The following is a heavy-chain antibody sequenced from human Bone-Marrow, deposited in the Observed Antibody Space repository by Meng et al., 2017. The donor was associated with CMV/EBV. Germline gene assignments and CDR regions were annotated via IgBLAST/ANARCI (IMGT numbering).Heavy chain of an antibody. J-gene: IGHJ4*02. CDR1: GGSISSSSYY. V-gene: IGHV4-39*07. CDR3: ASNSPILRFLEWLPYYDY. Sequence: SETLSLTCTVSGGSISSSSYYWSWIRQPPGKGLEWIGEINHSGSTNYNPSLKSRVTISVDTSKNQFSLKLSSVTAADTAVYYCASNSPILRFLEWLPYYDYWGQGTLVTVSS. CDR2: INHSGST. D-gene: IGHD3-3*01.